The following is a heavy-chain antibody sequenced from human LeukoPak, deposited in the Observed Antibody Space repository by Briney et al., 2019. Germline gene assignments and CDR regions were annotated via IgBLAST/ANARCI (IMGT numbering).Heavy chain of an antibody. D-gene: IGHD6-6*01. Sequence: PSETLSLTCAVSGGSISSNSYYWGWIRQPPGKGLEWIGSIYYSGSTYYNPSLKSRVTISVDTSKNQFSLKLSSVTAADTAVYYCARESSSSTYNWFDPWGQGTLVTVSS. J-gene: IGHJ5*02. CDR2: IYYSGST. V-gene: IGHV4-39*02. CDR3: ARESSSSTYNWFDP. CDR1: GGSISSNSYY.